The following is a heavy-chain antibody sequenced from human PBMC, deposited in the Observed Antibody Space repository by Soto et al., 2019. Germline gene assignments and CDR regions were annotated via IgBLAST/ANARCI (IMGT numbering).Heavy chain of an antibody. V-gene: IGHV1-69*12. J-gene: IGHJ5*02. Sequence: QVQLVQSGAEVKKPGSSVKVSCKASGGTFSSYAISWVRQAPGQGLEWMGGIIPIFGTANYAQKFQGRVTITAYESTSTAYMELSSLRSEDTAVYYCARDTNDRSGYYYEGWFDPWGQGTLVTVSS. D-gene: IGHD3-22*01. CDR2: IIPIFGTA. CDR3: ARDTNDRSGYYYEGWFDP. CDR1: GGTFSSYA.